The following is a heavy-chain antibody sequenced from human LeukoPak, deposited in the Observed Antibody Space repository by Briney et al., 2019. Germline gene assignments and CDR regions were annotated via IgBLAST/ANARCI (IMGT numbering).Heavy chain of an antibody. V-gene: IGHV3-23*01. CDR3: AKAPTDYYYYMDV. CDR1: GFTFSSYA. Sequence: PGGSLRLSCAASGFTFSSYAMSWVRQAPGKGLEWVSAISGSGGSTYYADSVKGRFTISRDNSKNALYLQMNSLRAEDTAVYYCAKAPTDYYYYMDVWGKGTTVTVSS. CDR2: ISGSGGST. J-gene: IGHJ6*03.